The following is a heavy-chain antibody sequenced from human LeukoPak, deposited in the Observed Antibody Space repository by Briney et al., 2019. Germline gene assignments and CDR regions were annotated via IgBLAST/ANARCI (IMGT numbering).Heavy chain of an antibody. CDR1: GFTFSSYS. V-gene: IGHV3-48*01. J-gene: IGHJ6*04. CDR3: ASDGLLDV. Sequence: GGSLRLSCVASGFTFSSYSMNWVRQAPGKGLEWISYISSNSSTTFYADSVKGRFTISRDNAKNSLYVQMNSLRAEDTAIYYCASDGLLDVWGRGTTVTVSS. CDR2: ISSNSSTT.